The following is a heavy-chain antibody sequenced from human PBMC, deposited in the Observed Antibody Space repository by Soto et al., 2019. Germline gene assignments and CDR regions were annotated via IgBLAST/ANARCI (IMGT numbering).Heavy chain of an antibody. V-gene: IGHV1-18*01. J-gene: IGHJ4*02. Sequence: ASXRVSCKASGYLFISYGISWVRQAPGQWLEWMGRISAYNGNTNYAQNLQGRVTMTTDTSTSTAYMELRSLRSDDTAVYYCARDSRRSIVVVPAAMGYWGQGTLVTVSS. CDR1: GYLFISYG. D-gene: IGHD2-2*01. CDR2: ISAYNGNT. CDR3: ARDSRRSIVVVPAAMGY.